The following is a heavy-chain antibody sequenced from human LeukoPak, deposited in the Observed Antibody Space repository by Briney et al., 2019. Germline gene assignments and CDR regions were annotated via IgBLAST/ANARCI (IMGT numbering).Heavy chain of an antibody. D-gene: IGHD4-17*01. J-gene: IGHJ6*03. CDR2: ISAYNGNT. Sequence: ASVKVSCKASGYTFTSYGITWVRQAPGQGLEWMGWISAYNGNTNYAQKLQGRVTMTTDASTSTAYMELRSLRSGDTAVYYCAREAETNHYYYYMDVWGKGTTVTISS. CDR3: AREAETNHYYYYMDV. V-gene: IGHV1-18*01. CDR1: GYTFTSYG.